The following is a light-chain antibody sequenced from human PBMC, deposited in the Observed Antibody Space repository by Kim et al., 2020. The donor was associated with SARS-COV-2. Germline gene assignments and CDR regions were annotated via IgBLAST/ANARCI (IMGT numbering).Light chain of an antibody. V-gene: IGKV1-39*01. CDR3: QQSYSAILT. J-gene: IGKJ4*01. CDR1: EDIKSY. Sequence: DIQMTQSPSSLSASIGDRVTITCRASEDIKSYLNWYQQIRGKAPKLLIASAINLQSGVPSRFSGSESGSDYTLTIASLQPEDSATYYCQQSYSAILTFGGGTKVDIK. CDR2: SAI.